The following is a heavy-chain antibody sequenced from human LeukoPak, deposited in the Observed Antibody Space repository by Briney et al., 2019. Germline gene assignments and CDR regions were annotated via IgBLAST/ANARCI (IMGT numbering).Heavy chain of an antibody. V-gene: IGHV4-34*01. D-gene: IGHD3-10*01. Sequence: SETLSLTCSVSDDSITMYYWTWIRQPPGKGLEWIGEINHSGNTNYNPSLKSRVTISVGTSKNQFSLKLSSVTAADTAVYYCARLVPRYGSGSQSDYWGQGTLVTVSS. CDR1: DDSITMYY. CDR2: INHSGNT. J-gene: IGHJ4*02. CDR3: ARLVPRYGSGSQSDY.